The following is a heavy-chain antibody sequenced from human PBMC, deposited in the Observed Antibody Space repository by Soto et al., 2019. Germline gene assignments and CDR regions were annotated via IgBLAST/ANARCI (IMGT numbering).Heavy chain of an antibody. CDR2: IKDGGST. D-gene: IGHD2-15*01. V-gene: IGHV4-34*01. CDR1: GGSFTGYY. J-gene: IGHJ4*02. Sequence: QVQLQQWGAGLLKPSETLSLTCAVNGGSFTGYYWSWVRQPPGKGLEWIGEIKDGGSTNYSPSLRSRVTISADTSKRQLSLMVTSVTAADTAVYYCARGQEGVVATHWDQGSLVTVSS. CDR3: ARGQEGVVATH.